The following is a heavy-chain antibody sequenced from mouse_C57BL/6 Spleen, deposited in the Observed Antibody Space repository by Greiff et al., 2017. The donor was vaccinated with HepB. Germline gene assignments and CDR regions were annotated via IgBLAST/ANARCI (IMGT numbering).Heavy chain of an antibody. J-gene: IGHJ4*01. V-gene: IGHV1-62-3*01. Sequence: QVQLQQPGAELVKPGASVKLSCKASGYTFTSYWMHWVKQRPGRGLEWIGRIDPNSGGTNYNEKFKSKATLTVDKSSSTAYMQLSSLTSEDSAVYYCARGEKTVVAHYYAMDYWGQGTSVTVSS. CDR1: GYTFTSYW. CDR2: IDPNSGGT. D-gene: IGHD1-1*01. CDR3: ARGEKTVVAHYYAMDY.